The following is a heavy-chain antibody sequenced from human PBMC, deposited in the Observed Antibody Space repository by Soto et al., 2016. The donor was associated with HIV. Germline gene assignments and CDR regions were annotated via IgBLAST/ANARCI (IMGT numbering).Heavy chain of an antibody. CDR2: INPTDSNT. Sequence: QVQLVQSGAEVKKPGASVKVSCKASGYTFTSYNLQWVRQAPGQGLEWMGMINPTDSNTAYAQKFQGRVTMTRDTSTGTVYMELNSLRSEDTAVYYCARDRDYATDYWGQGTLVTVSS. D-gene: IGHD4-17*01. CDR1: GYTFTSYN. CDR3: ARDRDYATDY. J-gene: IGHJ4*02. V-gene: IGHV1-46*01.